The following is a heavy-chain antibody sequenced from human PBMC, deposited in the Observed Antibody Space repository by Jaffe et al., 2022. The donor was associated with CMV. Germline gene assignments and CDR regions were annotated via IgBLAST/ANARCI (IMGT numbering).Heavy chain of an antibody. CDR1: GFTFSSYS. J-gene: IGHJ2*01. CDR3: ARDPGSDSSGYYSPRYFDL. CDR2: ISSSSSYI. Sequence: EVQLVESGGGLVKPGGSLRLSCAASGFTFSSYSMNWVRQAPGKGLEWVSSISSSSSYIYYADSVKGRFTISRDNAKNSLYLQMNSLRAEDTAVYYCARDPGSDSSGYYSPRYFDLWGRGTLVTVSS. V-gene: IGHV3-21*01. D-gene: IGHD3-22*01.